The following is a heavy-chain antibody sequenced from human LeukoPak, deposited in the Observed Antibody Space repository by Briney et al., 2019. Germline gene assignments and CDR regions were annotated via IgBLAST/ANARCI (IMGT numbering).Heavy chain of an antibody. D-gene: IGHD1-14*01. CDR2: INYSGST. Sequence: SETLSLTCTVSGGSISSGGYYWSWNRQHPGKGLEWIGYINYSGSTYYNPSLKSRVTISVDTSKNQFSLKLSSVTAADTAVYYCARQPVLAAFDIWGQGTMVTVSS. J-gene: IGHJ3*02. V-gene: IGHV4-31*03. CDR1: GGSISSGGYY. CDR3: ARQPVLAAFDI.